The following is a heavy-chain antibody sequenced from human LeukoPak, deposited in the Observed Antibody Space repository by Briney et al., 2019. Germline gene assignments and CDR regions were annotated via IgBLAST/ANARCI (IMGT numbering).Heavy chain of an antibody. V-gene: IGHV4-59*08. CDR1: GGSISSYY. Sequence: SETLSLTCTVSGGSISSYYWSWIRQPPGKGLEWIAYISDIGSINYNPSLKSRVTISLDTSKNQFSLKLSSVTAADTAVYYCAGHIELYYYYYGMDVWGQGTTVTVSS. CDR2: ISDIGSI. D-gene: IGHD3-10*01. J-gene: IGHJ6*02. CDR3: AGHIELYYYYYGMDV.